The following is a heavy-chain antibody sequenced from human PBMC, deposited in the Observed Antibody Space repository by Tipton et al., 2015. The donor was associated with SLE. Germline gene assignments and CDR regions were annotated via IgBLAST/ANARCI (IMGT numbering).Heavy chain of an antibody. V-gene: IGHV4-39*01. D-gene: IGHD7-27*01. CDR3: ARLSSGTGDFEH. CDR2: IYYTGTT. J-gene: IGHJ4*02. Sequence: TLSLTCTVSGGSISTSDFYWGWIRQPPGKGLEWIGSIYYTGTTYYNPSLKSRVTISVETSKTHFSLKMSSVTAADTAMYYCARLSSGTGDFEHWGQGTLVVVSS. CDR1: GGSISTSDFY.